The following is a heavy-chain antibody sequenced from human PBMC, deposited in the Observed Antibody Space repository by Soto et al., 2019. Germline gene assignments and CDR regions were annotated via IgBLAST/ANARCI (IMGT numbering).Heavy chain of an antibody. V-gene: IGHV1-8*01. J-gene: IGHJ6*03. D-gene: IGHD2-2*01. CDR1: GYTFTSYD. Sequence: ASVKVSCKASGYTFTSYDINWVRQATGQGLEWMGWMNPNSGNTGYAQKFQGRVTMTRNTSISTAYMELSSLRSEDTAVYYCARRTTDCSSTSCYAYYYYYYYMDVWGKGTTVTVSS. CDR2: MNPNSGNT. CDR3: ARRTTDCSSTSCYAYYYYYYYMDV.